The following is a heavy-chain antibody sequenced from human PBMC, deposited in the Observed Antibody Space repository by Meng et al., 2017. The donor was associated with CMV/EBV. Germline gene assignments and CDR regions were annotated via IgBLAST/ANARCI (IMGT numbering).Heavy chain of an antibody. D-gene: IGHD4-23*01. CDR3: ARGLDPTTVENWFDP. J-gene: IGHJ5*02. CDR1: GYTFTGYY. Sequence: ASVKVSCKASGYTFTGYYMHWVRQAPGHGLEWMGWINPNSGGTNYAQKFQGRVTMTRDTSISTAYMELSRLRSDDTAVYYCARGLDPTTVENWFDPWGQGTLVTVSS. CDR2: INPNSGGT. V-gene: IGHV1-2*02.